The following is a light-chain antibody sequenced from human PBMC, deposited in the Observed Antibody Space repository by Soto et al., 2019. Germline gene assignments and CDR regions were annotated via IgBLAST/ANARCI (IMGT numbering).Light chain of an antibody. V-gene: IGKV1-5*01. J-gene: IGKJ1*01. CDR2: DVS. CDR1: QSIGDS. CDR3: QQYNGYSRT. Sequence: EIQMTQSPSTLSASVGDRVTITCRASQSIGDSLACYQQKPGKAPYLLISDVSSLERGVPSRFSGSGSGTEFTLTISSMQPDDFATFYCQQYNGYSRTFGQGTKV.